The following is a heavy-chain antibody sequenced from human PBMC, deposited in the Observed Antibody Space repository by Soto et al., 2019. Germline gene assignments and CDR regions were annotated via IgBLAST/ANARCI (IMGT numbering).Heavy chain of an antibody. V-gene: IGHV4-59*08. Sequence: TCTVSGDSIDPYYWSWIRQPPGKGLEWIGYIYYRGNTDYNPSLKSRVTISLDTPKNQFSLKLSSVTAADTAVYYCARHPGYYDILTGYTTYYFDYWGQGILVTVSS. D-gene: IGHD3-9*01. CDR1: GDSIDPYY. J-gene: IGHJ4*02. CDR3: ARHPGYYDILTGYTTYYFDY. CDR2: IYYRGNT.